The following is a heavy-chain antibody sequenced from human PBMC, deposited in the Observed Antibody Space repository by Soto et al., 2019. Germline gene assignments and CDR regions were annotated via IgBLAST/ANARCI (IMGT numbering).Heavy chain of an antibody. V-gene: IGHV4-31*03. CDR2: IYYSGST. J-gene: IGHJ4*02. CDR1: GGSISSGGYY. CDR3: ARSEATYYYGSGIFDY. Sequence: QVQLQESGPGLVKPSQTLSLTCTVSGGSISSGGYYWSWIRQHPGKGLEWIGYIYYSGSTYYNPSLKSRVTKSVDTSKNQFSLKLSSVTAADTAVYYCARSEATYYYGSGIFDYWGQGTMVTVSS. D-gene: IGHD3-10*01.